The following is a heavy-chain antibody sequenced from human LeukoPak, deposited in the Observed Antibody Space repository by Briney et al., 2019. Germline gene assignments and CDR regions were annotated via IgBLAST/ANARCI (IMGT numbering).Heavy chain of an antibody. CDR1: GYTFTVYY. J-gene: IGHJ4*02. V-gene: IGHV1-2*02. CDR2: INPNSGGT. D-gene: IGHD3-3*02. CDR3: ARGISSITADFDY. Sequence: ASVTVSFKASGYTFTVYYMHWVRQAPGQGLEWMGWINPNSGGTNYSQKFQGRVTITRDTSISTAYMELSRLRSDDTAVYYCARGISSITADFDYWGQGTLVTVSS.